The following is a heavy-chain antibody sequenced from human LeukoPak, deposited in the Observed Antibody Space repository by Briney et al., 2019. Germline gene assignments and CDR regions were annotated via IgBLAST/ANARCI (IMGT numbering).Heavy chain of an antibody. CDR2: INILSNYI. Sequence: GGSLRLSCAASGFTFSSYSMNWVRQAPGKGLEWVSSINILSNYIYYADSVKGRFTISRDNAKNSLYLQMNSLRDEDTAVYYCARVWGLAVAGGEIEYWGQGTLVTVSS. J-gene: IGHJ4*02. V-gene: IGHV3-21*01. CDR3: ARVWGLAVAGGEIEY. D-gene: IGHD6-13*01. CDR1: GFTFSSYS.